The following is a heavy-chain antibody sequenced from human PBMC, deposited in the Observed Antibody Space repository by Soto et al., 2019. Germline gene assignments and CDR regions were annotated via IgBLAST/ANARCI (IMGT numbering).Heavy chain of an antibody. CDR1: GGSISSYY. D-gene: IGHD6-13*01. Sequence: QVQLQESGPGLVKPSETLSLTCTVSGGSISSYYWSWIRQPPGKGLEWIGYIYYSGSTNYNPSLKRRVTISVDTSKNQFSLKLSSVTAADTAVYYCAMSSSWSNLFDYWGQGTLVTVSS. V-gene: IGHV4-59*01. J-gene: IGHJ4*02. CDR3: AMSSSWSNLFDY. CDR2: IYYSGST.